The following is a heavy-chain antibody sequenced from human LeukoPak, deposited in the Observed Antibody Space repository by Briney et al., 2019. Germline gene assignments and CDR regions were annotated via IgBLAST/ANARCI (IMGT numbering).Heavy chain of an antibody. Sequence: GGSLRLSCAASGFTFSSYTMNWVRQAPGKGLAWVSSISSSGSYLFYADSVKGRFTISRDNAKNSLYLQMNSLRAEDTTLYYCARDQVGATAFDYWGQGSLVTVSS. V-gene: IGHV3-21*01. D-gene: IGHD1-26*01. J-gene: IGHJ4*02. CDR2: ISSSGSYL. CDR3: ARDQVGATAFDY. CDR1: GFTFSSYT.